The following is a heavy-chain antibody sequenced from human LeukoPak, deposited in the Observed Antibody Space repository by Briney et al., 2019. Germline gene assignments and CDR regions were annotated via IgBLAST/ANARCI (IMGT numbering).Heavy chain of an antibody. CDR1: GYTFTSYG. V-gene: IGHV1-18*01. CDR2: ISAYNGNT. D-gene: IGHD3-3*01. CDR3: ARSITIFGVVNDGMDV. Sequence: ASVKASCKASGYTFTSYGISWVRQAPGQGLEWMGWISAYNGNTNYAQKLQGRVTMTTDTSTSTAYMELRSLRSDDTAVYYCARSITIFGVVNDGMDVWGQGTTVTVSS. J-gene: IGHJ6*02.